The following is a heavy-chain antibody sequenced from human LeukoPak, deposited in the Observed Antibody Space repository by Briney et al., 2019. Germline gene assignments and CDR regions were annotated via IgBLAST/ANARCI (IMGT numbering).Heavy chain of an antibody. CDR1: GDSISSGYY. CDR3: ATDPGNFFDF. V-gene: IGHV4-38-2*01. J-gene: IGHJ4*02. Sequence: SETLSLTCSVSGDSISSGYYWGWIWQPPEKGLEWIASIYESETHHNPSLKSRVTISVDTSKNQFSLNVSSVTAADTAVYYCATDPGNFFDFWGQGILVTVSS. CDR2: IYESET.